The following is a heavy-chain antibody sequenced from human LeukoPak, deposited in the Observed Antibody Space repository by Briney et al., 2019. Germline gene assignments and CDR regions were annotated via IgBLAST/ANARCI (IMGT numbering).Heavy chain of an antibody. J-gene: IGHJ4*02. CDR1: GGSIRNFY. V-gene: IGHV4-59*08. CDR2: VYSSGT. CDR3: ARQGQYYYDSSGYYYFDY. D-gene: IGHD3-22*01. Sequence: SETLSLTCTVSGGSIRNFYWSWIRQTPGKGLEWIGYVYSSGTNYNPSLKSRVTISVDTSKNQFSLKLSSVTAADTAVYYCARQGQYYYDSSGYYYFDYWGQGTLVTVSS.